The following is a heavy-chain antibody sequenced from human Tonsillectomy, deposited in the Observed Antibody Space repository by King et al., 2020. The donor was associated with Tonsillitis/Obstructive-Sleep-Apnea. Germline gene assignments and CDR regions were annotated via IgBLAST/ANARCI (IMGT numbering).Heavy chain of an antibody. Sequence: VQLVESGGGLVQPGGSLRLSCAASGFTFTSYAMNWVRQAPGKGLEWVSIISDSGVITYHADSVKGRFTISRDNSKNTVYLQMNSLRAEDTAVYYCTKGWKGRLESAPLDFYNGMDVWGQGTTVIVSS. CDR3: TKGWKGRLESAPLDFYNGMDV. V-gene: IGHV3-23*04. J-gene: IGHJ6*02. CDR1: GFTFTSYA. D-gene: IGHD1-1*01. CDR2: ISDSGVIT.